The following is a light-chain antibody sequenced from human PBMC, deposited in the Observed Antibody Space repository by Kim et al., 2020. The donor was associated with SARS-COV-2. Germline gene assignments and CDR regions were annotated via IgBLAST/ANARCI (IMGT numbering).Light chain of an antibody. CDR2: SNN. Sequence: VTISCSGSSSNIGSNTVNWYQQLPGTAPQLLIYSNNQRPSGVPDRFSGSKSGTSASLAISGLQSEDEADYYCAAWDDSLNAWVFGGGTQLTVL. V-gene: IGLV1-44*01. CDR1: SSNIGSNT. J-gene: IGLJ3*02. CDR3: AAWDDSLNAWV.